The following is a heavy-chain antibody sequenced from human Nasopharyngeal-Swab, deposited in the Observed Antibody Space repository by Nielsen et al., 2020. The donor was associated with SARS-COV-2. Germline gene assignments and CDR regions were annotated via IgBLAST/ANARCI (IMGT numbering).Heavy chain of an antibody. V-gene: IGHV3-23*01. Sequence: WIRQPPGKGLEWVSVISGSGITTYYADSVKGRFTISRDNSKNTLYLQMNNLRVEDTAIYYCAREGPYSGTNVFDIWGQGTMVTVSS. D-gene: IGHD5-12*01. CDR3: AREGPYSGTNVFDI. CDR2: ISGSGITT. J-gene: IGHJ3*02.